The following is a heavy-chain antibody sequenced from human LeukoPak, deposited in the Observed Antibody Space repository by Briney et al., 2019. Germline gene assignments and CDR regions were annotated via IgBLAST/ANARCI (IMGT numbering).Heavy chain of an antibody. V-gene: IGHV1-18*01. D-gene: IGHD3-3*01. CDR2: ISGYTGNT. J-gene: IGHJ4*02. Sequence: GASVKVSCKASVGTFSSYGISWVRQAPGQGLEWMGWISGYTGNTNYAHKLQGRVTMTTDTSTSTAYMELRSLRSDDTAVYYCARRTIFGVVTFDYWGQGTLVTVPS. CDR1: VGTFSSYG. CDR3: ARRTIFGVVTFDY.